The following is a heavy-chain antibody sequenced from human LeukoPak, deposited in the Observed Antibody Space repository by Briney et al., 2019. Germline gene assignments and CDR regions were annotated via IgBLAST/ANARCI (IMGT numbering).Heavy chain of an antibody. CDR1: GGSVSNYY. CDR3: PRVKGREGSTVIIDY. V-gene: IGHV4-59*02. D-gene: IGHD3-10*01. CDR2: ISHSGSV. J-gene: IGHJ4*02. Sequence: SETLSLTCTVSGGSVSNYYWSWIRQSPGKGLEWIGYISHSGSVNYNPSLKSRVTMSVDTSKNQFSLKLSSVTAADTAVYYCPRVKGREGSTVIIDYWGQGTLVTVSS.